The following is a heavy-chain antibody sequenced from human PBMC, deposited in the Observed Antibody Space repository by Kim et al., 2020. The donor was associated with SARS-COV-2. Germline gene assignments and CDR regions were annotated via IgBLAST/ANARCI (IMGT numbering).Heavy chain of an antibody. D-gene: IGHD5-12*01. J-gene: IGHJ4*02. Sequence: GSLRLSCAATGFTFSDSALHWVRQAPGKGLEWVALIPYDGINKYYAASVKGRFTISRDNSRNTLHLQMNSLRPEDTGVYYCARDSSGSGYSAYDFDYWGQGTLVTVSS. CDR3: ARDSSGSGYSAYDFDY. CDR2: IPYDGINK. CDR1: GFTFSDSA. V-gene: IGHV3-30*04.